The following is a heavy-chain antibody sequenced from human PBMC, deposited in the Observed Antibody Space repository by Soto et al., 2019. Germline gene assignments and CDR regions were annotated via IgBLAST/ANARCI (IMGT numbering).Heavy chain of an antibody. CDR3: ARDQAVSGGSWDAEYFQH. V-gene: IGHV1-69*13. Sequence: GASVKVSCKASGGTFSSYAISWVRQAPGQGLEWMGGIIPIFGTANYAQKFQGRVTITADESTSTAYMELSSLRSEDTAVYYCARDQAVSGGSWDAEYFQHWGQGTLVTVSS. J-gene: IGHJ1*01. D-gene: IGHD2-15*01. CDR1: GGTFSSYA. CDR2: IIPIFGTA.